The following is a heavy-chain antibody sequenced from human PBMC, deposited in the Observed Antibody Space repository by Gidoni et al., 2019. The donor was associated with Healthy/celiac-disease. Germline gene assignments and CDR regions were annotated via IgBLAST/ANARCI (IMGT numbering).Heavy chain of an antibody. CDR2: IYYSGST. CDR3: ARARHSSSSFLFMDAFDI. J-gene: IGHJ3*02. CDR1: GGSISRGGYY. Sequence: QVQLQESGPGLVKPSQTLSLTCTVSGGSISRGGYYWSWIRQHPGKGLEWIGYIYYSGSTYYNPSLKSRVTISVDTSKNQFSLKLSSVTAADTAVYYCARARHSSSSFLFMDAFDIWGQGTMVTVFS. V-gene: IGHV4-31*03. D-gene: IGHD6-6*01.